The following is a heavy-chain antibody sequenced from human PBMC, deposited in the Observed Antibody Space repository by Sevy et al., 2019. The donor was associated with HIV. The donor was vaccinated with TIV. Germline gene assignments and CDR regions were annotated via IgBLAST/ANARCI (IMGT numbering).Heavy chain of an antibody. J-gene: IGHJ2*01. Sequence: GGSLRLSCAASGFTFRNYALTWVRQAPGKGLEWISGISGAGGSTYYADSVKGLFTISRDNSKNTLYLQMNSLRVEDTAVYFCAKGNSDFWSGFRYYDLWGRGTLVTVSS. CDR1: GFTFRNYA. D-gene: IGHD3-3*01. CDR2: ISGAGGST. V-gene: IGHV3-23*01. CDR3: AKGNSDFWSGFRYYDL.